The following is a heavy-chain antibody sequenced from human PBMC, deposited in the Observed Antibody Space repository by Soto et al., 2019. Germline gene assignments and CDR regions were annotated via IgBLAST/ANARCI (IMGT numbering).Heavy chain of an antibody. V-gene: IGHV3-66*01. CDR1: GFTVSSNY. CDR3: ARDRSSGSYYGGFDP. D-gene: IGHD3-10*01. Sequence: EVQLVESGGGLVQPGGSLRLSCAASGFTVSSNYMSWVRQAPGKGLEWVSLIYSGGSTHYADSVKGRFTISRDNSKNTLYLQMNSLRVEDTAVYYCARDRSSGSYYGGFDPWGQGTLVTASS. CDR2: IYSGGST. J-gene: IGHJ5*02.